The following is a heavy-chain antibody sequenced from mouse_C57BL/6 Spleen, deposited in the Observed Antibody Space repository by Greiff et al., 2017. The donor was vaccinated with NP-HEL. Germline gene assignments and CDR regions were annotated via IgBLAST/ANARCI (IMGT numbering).Heavy chain of an antibody. J-gene: IGHJ4*01. CDR2: IDPETGGT. CDR1: GYTFTDYE. CDR3: TRGLFYYGFYYAMDY. V-gene: IGHV1-15*01. Sequence: QVQLQQSGAELVRPGASVTLSCKASGYTFTDYEMHWVKQTPVHGLEWIGAIDPETGGTPYNQKFKGKAILTADKSSSTAYMELRSLTSEDSAVYSCTRGLFYYGFYYAMDYWGQGTSVTVSS. D-gene: IGHD1-1*01.